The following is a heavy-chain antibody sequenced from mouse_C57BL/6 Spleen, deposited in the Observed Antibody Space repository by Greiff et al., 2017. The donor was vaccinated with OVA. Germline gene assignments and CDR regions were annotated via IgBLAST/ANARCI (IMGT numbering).Heavy chain of an antibody. D-gene: IGHD1-1*01. Sequence: EVKLVESGPGLVKPSQSLSLTCSVTGYSITSGYYWNWIRQFPGNKLEWMGYISYDGSNNYNPSLKNRISITRDTSKNQFFLKLNSVTTEDTATYYCAREAVLLRGYFDVWGTGTTVTVSS. CDR3: AREAVLLRGYFDV. J-gene: IGHJ1*03. CDR2: ISYDGSN. V-gene: IGHV3-6*01. CDR1: GYSITSGYY.